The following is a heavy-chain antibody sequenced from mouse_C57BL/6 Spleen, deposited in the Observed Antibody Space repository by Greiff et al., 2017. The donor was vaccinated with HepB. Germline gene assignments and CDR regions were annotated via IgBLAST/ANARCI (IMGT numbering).Heavy chain of an antibody. D-gene: IGHD2-5*01. V-gene: IGHV1-54*01. J-gene: IGHJ2*01. CDR1: GYAFTNYL. CDR2: INPGSGGT. CDR3: AKESYSRAFDY. Sequence: VQLQQSGAELVRPGTSVKVSCKASGYAFTNYLIEWVKQRPGQGLEWIGVINPGSGGTNYNEKFKGKATLTADKSSRTANLQLSSRTSEDAAVSFCAKESYSRAFDYWGQGTTLTVSS.